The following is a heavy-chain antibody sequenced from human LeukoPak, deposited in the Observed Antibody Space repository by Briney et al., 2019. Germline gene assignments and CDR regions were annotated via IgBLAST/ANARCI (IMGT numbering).Heavy chain of an antibody. CDR3: ARRVRYSGSLEFDY. Sequence: GASVKVSCKTSGYTFTTYHMHWVRQAPGQGLEWMGWISAYNGNTNYAQKLQGRVTMTTDTSTSTAYMELRSLRSDDTAVYYCARRVRYSGSLEFDYWGQGTLVTVSS. D-gene: IGHD1-26*01. J-gene: IGHJ4*02. V-gene: IGHV1-18*04. CDR2: ISAYNGNT. CDR1: GYTFTTYH.